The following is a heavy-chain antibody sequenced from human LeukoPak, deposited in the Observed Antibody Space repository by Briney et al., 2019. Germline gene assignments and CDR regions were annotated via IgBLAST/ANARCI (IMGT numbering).Heavy chain of an antibody. Sequence: GGSLRLSCAASGFTFSHYWMTWVRQAPGKRLEWVAQINQDGSEEYYMDSVKARFTISRDNAKNSVFLQMNSLRAEDTAVYYCVRDGGVSGYDLLDYWGQGTLVTVSS. CDR1: GFTFSHYW. D-gene: IGHD5-12*01. V-gene: IGHV3-7*01. J-gene: IGHJ4*02. CDR2: INQDGSEE. CDR3: VRDGGVSGYDLLDY.